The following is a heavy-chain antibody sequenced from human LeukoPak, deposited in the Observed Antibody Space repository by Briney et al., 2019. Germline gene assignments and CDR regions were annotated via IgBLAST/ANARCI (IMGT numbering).Heavy chain of an antibody. J-gene: IGHJ4*02. Sequence: SETLSLTCTVSGGSISSSSYYWGWIRQPPGKGLEWIGSIYYSGSTHYNPSLKSRVTISVDTSKNQFSLKLSSVTAADTAVYYCASSEAAAGKFDYWGQGTLVTVSS. D-gene: IGHD6-13*01. V-gene: IGHV4-39*07. CDR2: IYYSGST. CDR1: GGSISSSSYY. CDR3: ASSEAAAGKFDY.